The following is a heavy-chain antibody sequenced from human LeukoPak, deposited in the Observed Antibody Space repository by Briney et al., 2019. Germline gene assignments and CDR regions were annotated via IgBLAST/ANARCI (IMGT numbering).Heavy chain of an antibody. Sequence: GGSLRLSCAASGFTVSSNYMSWVRQAPGKGLEWVSVIYSGGSTYYADSVKGRFTISRDNSKNTLYLQMNSLRAEDTAVYYCARDLRRSIMITFGGVMGYWGQGTLVTVSS. CDR1: GFTVSSNY. CDR2: IYSGGST. D-gene: IGHD3-16*01. J-gene: IGHJ4*02. V-gene: IGHV3-53*05. CDR3: ARDLRRSIMITFGGVMGY.